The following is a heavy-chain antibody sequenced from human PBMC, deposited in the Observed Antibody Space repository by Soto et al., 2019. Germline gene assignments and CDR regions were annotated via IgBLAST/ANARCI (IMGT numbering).Heavy chain of an antibody. Sequence: GASVKVSCKASGGTFSTYSINWVRQAPGQGLEWMGGIIPLFGTTNYAQKFKGRVTITADESTSTAYMELSSLRAEDAAVYYCARGATHGSSRYVWFDPWGQGTMVTVSS. D-gene: IGHD6-13*01. CDR1: GGTFSTYS. CDR2: IIPLFGTT. CDR3: ARGATHGSSRYVWFDP. J-gene: IGHJ5*02. V-gene: IGHV1-69*13.